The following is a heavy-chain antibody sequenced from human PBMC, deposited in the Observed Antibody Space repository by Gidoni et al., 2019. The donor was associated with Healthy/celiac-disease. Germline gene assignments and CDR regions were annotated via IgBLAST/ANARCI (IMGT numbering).Heavy chain of an antibody. CDR3: ARAPEGGFDI. Sequence: VQMVDSGGGLVNPGGSRRLSCSASGFTFSSYIMNWVRQAPGHGLEWLSSISSSSSYIYYADAVKVQFTISRENAKNSLYLQMNSRRAEDTSVYYCARAPEGGFDIWGQGTMVTVSS. CDR1: GFTFSSYI. V-gene: IGHV3-21*01. J-gene: IGHJ3*02. D-gene: IGHD3-16*01. CDR2: ISSSSSYI.